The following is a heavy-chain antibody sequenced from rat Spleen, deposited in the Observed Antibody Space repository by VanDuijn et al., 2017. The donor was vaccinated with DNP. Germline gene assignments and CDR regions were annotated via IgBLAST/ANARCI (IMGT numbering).Heavy chain of an antibody. Sequence: EVQLVESGGGLVQPGRSLKLSCAASGFTFRDYYMAWVRQAPKKGLEWVAAISPSGSRTYYPDSVKGRFTISRDDAKSGLYLQMNSLKSEDTATYYCARGSTSIYWYFDFWGPGTMVAVSS. J-gene: IGHJ1*01. V-gene: IGHV5-7*01. CDR3: ARGSTSIYWYFDF. CDR2: ISPSGSRT. D-gene: IGHD3-1*01. CDR1: GFTFRDYY.